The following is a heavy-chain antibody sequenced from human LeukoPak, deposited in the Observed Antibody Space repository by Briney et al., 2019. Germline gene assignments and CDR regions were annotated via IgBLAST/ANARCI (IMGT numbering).Heavy chain of an antibody. CDR3: ARPQLIAAAVKIGAFDI. J-gene: IGHJ3*02. V-gene: IGHV5-51*01. Sequence: GESLKISCKGSGYSFTTYWIAWVRHMPGKGLEWMGIIYPGDSDTRYSPSFQGQVTISADKSISTAYLQWSSLKASDTAMYYCARPQLIAAAVKIGAFDIWGQGTMVTVS. CDR1: GYSFTTYW. D-gene: IGHD6-13*01. CDR2: IYPGDSDT.